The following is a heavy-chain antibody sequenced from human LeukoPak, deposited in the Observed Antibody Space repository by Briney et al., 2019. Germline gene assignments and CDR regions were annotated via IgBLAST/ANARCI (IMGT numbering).Heavy chain of an antibody. CDR3: ARGPSCSSTSCYTTGLFDY. Sequence: GGSLRLSCAASGFTFSIYSMNWVRQAPGKGLEWVSSISSSGSSIYYADSLRGRFTVSRDNAKNSLFLQMNSLRDVDTAVYFCARGPSCSSTSCYTTGLFDYWGQGTLVTVSS. CDR1: GFTFSIYS. D-gene: IGHD2-2*01. J-gene: IGHJ4*02. V-gene: IGHV3-21*01. CDR2: ISSSGSSI.